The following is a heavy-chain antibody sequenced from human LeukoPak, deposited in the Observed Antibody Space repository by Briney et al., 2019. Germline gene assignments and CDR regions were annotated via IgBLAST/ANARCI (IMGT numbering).Heavy chain of an antibody. D-gene: IGHD2-2*01. CDR3: ARIVVVPAAAYYYYYYMDV. J-gene: IGHJ6*03. Sequence: PSQTLSLTCTVSGGSIGSGSYYWSWIRQPAGKGLEWIGRIYTSGSTNYNPSLKSRVTISVDTSKNQFSLKLSSVTAADTAVYYCARIVVVPAAAYYYYYYMDVWGKGTTVTVSS. CDR1: GGSIGSGSYY. CDR2: IYTSGST. V-gene: IGHV4-61*02.